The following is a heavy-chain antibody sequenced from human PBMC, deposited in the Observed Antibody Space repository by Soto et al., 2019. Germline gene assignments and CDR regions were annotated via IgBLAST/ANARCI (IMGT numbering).Heavy chain of an antibody. Sequence: EVQLVESGGGLVQPGGSLRLSCAASGFTFSSYSMNWVRQAPGKGLEWVSYISISSSTIYYADSVKGRFTISRDNAKNALYLQMNSLRDEDTAVYYCARDREGSGSSSGGRFDPWGQGTLVTVSS. CDR2: ISISSSTI. CDR1: GFTFSSYS. D-gene: IGHD1-26*01. V-gene: IGHV3-48*02. J-gene: IGHJ5*02. CDR3: ARDREGSGSSSGGRFDP.